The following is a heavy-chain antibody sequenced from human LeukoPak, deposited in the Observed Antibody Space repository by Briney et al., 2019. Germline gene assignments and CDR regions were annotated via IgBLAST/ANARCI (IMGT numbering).Heavy chain of an antibody. CDR3: ARDPYSGNYGDYYYYYMDV. V-gene: IGHV3-21*01. CDR1: GFTFSSYN. Sequence: GGSLRLSCAASGFTFSSYNMNWVRQAPGKGLEWVSSITSSSTYIYYADSVKGRFTISRDNARNSLYLQMNSLRVEDTAVYCCARDPYSGNYGDYYYYYMDVWGKGTTVTISS. D-gene: IGHD1-26*01. CDR2: ITSSSTYI. J-gene: IGHJ6*03.